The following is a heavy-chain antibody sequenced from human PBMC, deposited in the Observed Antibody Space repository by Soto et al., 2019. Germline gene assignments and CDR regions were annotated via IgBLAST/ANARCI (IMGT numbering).Heavy chain of an antibody. CDR1: GDYIHVGGYY. J-gene: IGHJ5*02. CDR3: GRDLTSNANCIDP. D-gene: IGHD2-2*01. Sequence: SETVSLTCSVSGDYIHVGGYYWTWIRQRPGKGLEWMGYIYYTGKTYYNPSLESRLTMSVDRSKNQFSLRLTSVTAADTAVYFCGRDLTSNANCIDPWGQGTLVTVSS. CDR2: IYYTGKT. V-gene: IGHV4-31*02.